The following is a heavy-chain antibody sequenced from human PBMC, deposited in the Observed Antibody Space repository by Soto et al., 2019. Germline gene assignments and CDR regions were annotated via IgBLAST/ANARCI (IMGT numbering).Heavy chain of an antibody. D-gene: IGHD3-22*01. CDR3: ARQYYYDSSANNWFDP. CDR1: GVSISSGGYS. J-gene: IGHJ5*02. V-gene: IGHV4-30-2*01. CDR2: IYHSGST. Sequence: PSETLSLTCAVSGVSISSGGYSWSWIRQPPGKGLEWIGYIYHSGSTYYNPSLKSRVTISVDRSKNQFSLKLSSVTAADTAVYYCARQYYYDSSANNWFDPWGQGTLVTVSS.